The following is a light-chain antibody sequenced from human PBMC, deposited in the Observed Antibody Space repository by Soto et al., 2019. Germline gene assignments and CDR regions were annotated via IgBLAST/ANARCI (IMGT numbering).Light chain of an antibody. CDR3: QQYGSSPEIS. CDR1: QTISDNH. V-gene: IGKV3-20*01. J-gene: IGKJ3*01. CDR2: GAS. Sequence: DIVLTQSPGTLSLSPGERATLSCRASQTISDNHLAWYQQKPGQSPRLLISGASVRAPGVPDRFSGGGSETDFTLTISRLEPEDFGFYYCQQYGSSPEISFGPGTKVDIK.